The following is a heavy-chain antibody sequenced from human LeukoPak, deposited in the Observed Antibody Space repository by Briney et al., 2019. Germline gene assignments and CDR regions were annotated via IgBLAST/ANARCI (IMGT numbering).Heavy chain of an antibody. V-gene: IGHV3-23*01. D-gene: IGHD4-23*01. Sequence: GGSLRLSCAASGFTLSSYAMSWVRQAPGKGLEWVSGISGSGGSTYYADSVKGRFTISRDNSKNTLYLQMNSLRAEDTATYYCAKQGAVVVSSNWFDPWGQGTLVTVSS. J-gene: IGHJ5*02. CDR3: AKQGAVVVSSNWFDP. CDR2: ISGSGGST. CDR1: GFTLSSYA.